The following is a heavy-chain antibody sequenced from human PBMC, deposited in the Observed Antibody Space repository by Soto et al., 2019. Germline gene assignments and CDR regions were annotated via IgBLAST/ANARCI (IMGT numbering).Heavy chain of an antibody. V-gene: IGHV4-34*01. Sequence: SQTLSLTCAVYGGSFSGYYWSWIRQPPGKGLEWIGEINHSGSTNYNPSLKSRVTISVDTSKNQFSLKLSSVTAADTAVYYRARVSKDIVVVPAARRTANWFDPWGQGTLVTVSS. CDR3: ARVSKDIVVVPAARRTANWFDP. J-gene: IGHJ5*02. D-gene: IGHD2-2*01. CDR2: INHSGST. CDR1: GGSFSGYY.